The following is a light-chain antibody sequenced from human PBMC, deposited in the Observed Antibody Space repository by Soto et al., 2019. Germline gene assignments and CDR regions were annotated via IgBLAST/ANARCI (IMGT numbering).Light chain of an antibody. V-gene: IGKV3-15*01. CDR3: QQYNNWPLT. CDR2: AAS. J-gene: IGKJ1*01. CDR1: QYVSTN. Sequence: EILMTQSPATLSVSPGARAPLSCGARQYVSTNVAWYQQNPGQGPRLLIYAASSRATGTPARFSGSGSATEFTLTISNLQSEDFAIYFCQQYNNWPLTFGQGTKVDIK.